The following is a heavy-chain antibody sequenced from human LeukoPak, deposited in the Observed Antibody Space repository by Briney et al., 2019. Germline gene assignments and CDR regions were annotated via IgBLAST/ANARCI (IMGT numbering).Heavy chain of an antibody. CDR1: GYTFTSYA. CDR3: AREVPYDSSVYYQPLDY. J-gene: IGHJ4*02. V-gene: IGHV1-18*01. CDR2: ISVYNGKT. D-gene: IGHD3-22*01. Sequence: GASVKVSCKASGYTFTSYAINWVRQAPGQGLEWMGWISVYNGKTNYTQKLQGRVTMTTGTSTSTAYMELRSLRSDDTAVYYCAREVPYDSSVYYQPLDYWGQGTLVTVSS.